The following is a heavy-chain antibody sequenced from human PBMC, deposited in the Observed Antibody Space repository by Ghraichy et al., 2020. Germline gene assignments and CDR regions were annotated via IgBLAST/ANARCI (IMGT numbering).Heavy chain of an antibody. CDR1: GFTFSSYV. CDR2: ISGSSGGT. CDR3: AKDRFYGSGTYYYVAQSYLDF. Sequence: GESLNISCAASGFTFSSYVMTWVRQPPGKGLEWVSGISGSSGGTYYADSVKGRFTISRDNSKNTLFLHLNSLRVEDTAVYYCAKDRFYGSGTYYYVAQSYLDFWGHGTLVIVSS. D-gene: IGHD3-10*01. J-gene: IGHJ4*01. V-gene: IGHV3-23*01.